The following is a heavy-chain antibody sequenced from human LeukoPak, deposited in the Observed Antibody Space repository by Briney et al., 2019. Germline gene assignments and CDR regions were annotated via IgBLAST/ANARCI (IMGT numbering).Heavy chain of an antibody. V-gene: IGHV3-21*01. Sequence: PGGSLRLSCAASGFTFTTYSMNWVRQAPGKEPEWVSAVSSSSDYIYYADSVRGRFTISRDNAKNSLYLQMNSLRAEDTALYYCARDIVGATGDAFDIRGQGTMVTVSS. J-gene: IGHJ3*02. D-gene: IGHD1-26*01. CDR3: ARDIVGATGDAFDI. CDR1: GFTFTTYS. CDR2: VSSSSDYI.